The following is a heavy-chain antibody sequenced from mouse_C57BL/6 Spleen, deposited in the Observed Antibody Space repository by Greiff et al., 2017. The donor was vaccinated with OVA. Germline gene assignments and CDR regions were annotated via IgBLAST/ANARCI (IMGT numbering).Heavy chain of an antibody. CDR1: GYTFTSYW. Sequence: VKLMESGAELAKPGASVKLSCKASGYTFTSYWMHWVKQRPGKGLEWIGYINPSSGDTKYNQKFKDKATLTADKSSSTAYMQLSSLTYEDSAVYYCAKRESYYAMDYWGQGPSVTVSS. V-gene: IGHV1-7*01. J-gene: IGHJ4*01. CDR2: INPSSGDT. CDR3: AKRESYYAMDY.